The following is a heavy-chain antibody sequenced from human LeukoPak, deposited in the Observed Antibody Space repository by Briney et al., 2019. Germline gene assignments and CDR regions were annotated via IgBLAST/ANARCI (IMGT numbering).Heavy chain of an antibody. CDR3: ARDKIVGPTTLDY. J-gene: IGHJ4*02. CDR2: ISGGGGST. Sequence: GGSLRLSCAASGFTFSSYAMSWVRQAPGKGLEWVSAISGGGGSTYYADSVKGRFTISRDNSKNTLYLQMNSLRAEDTAVYYCARDKIVGPTTLDYWGQGTLVTVSS. V-gene: IGHV3-23*01. CDR1: GFTFSSYA. D-gene: IGHD1-26*01.